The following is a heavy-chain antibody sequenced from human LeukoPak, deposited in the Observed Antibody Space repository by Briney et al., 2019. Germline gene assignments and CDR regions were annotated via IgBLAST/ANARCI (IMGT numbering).Heavy chain of an antibody. CDR2: ISGSGGNT. Sequence: PGGSLRLSCAASGFTFSSYAMSWVRQAPGKGLEWVSAISGSGGNTYYADSVKGRFTISRDNSKNTLYLQMNSLRAEDTAVYYCAKDRYSSGWYGDPTALFDYWGQGTLVTVSS. V-gene: IGHV3-23*01. J-gene: IGHJ4*02. CDR3: AKDRYSSGWYGDPTALFDY. CDR1: GFTFSSYA. D-gene: IGHD6-19*01.